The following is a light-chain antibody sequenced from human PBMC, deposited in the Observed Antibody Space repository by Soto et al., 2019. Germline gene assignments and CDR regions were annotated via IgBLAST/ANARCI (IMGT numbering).Light chain of an antibody. J-gene: IGLJ3*02. CDR1: SSDVGGFNY. CDR2: EVN. Sequence: QSALTQPASVSGSPGQSITISCTGTSSDVGGFNYVSWYQHHPGKAPKLMIYEVNNRPSGVSNRFSGSKSGNTASLTISELQGEDEAEYYCCSYTTSYTQVFGGGTKLTVL. CDR3: CSYTTSYTQV. V-gene: IGLV2-14*01.